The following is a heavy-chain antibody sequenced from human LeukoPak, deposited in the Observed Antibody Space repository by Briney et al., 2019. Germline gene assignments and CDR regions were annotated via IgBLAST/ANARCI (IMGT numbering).Heavy chain of an antibody. V-gene: IGHV3-11*04. Sequence: PGGSLRLSCAASGFTFSDHYMSWIRQAPGKGLEWVSYISSSGSTIYYADSVKGRFTISRDNAKNSLYLQMNSLRAEDTAVYYCARDRYCSSTTCYWNYYYYMDVWGKGTTVTVSS. CDR1: GFTFSDHY. J-gene: IGHJ6*03. D-gene: IGHD2-2*01. CDR3: ARDRYCSSTTCYWNYYYYMDV. CDR2: ISSSGSTI.